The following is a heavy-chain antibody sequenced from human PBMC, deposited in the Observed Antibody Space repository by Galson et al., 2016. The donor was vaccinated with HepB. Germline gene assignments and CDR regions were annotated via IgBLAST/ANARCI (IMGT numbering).Heavy chain of an antibody. Sequence: SVKVSCKASGYPFTTYYIHWVRQAPGQGLEWMGIVNPSVGITNYAQKFQGRVTMTRVTSTSTVYMELSSLRSEDTAGYYCARGGASELVGRNYFDYWGQGTLVTVSS. D-gene: IGHD1-7*01. CDR1: GYPFTTYY. CDR2: VNPSVGIT. V-gene: IGHV1-46*01. CDR3: ARGGASELVGRNYFDY. J-gene: IGHJ4*02.